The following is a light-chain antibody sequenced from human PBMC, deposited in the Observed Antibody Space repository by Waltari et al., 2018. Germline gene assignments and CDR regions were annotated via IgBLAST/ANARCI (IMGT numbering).Light chain of an antibody. J-gene: IGLJ2*01. V-gene: IGLV2-14*01. Sequence: QSALTQPASVSGSPGQSITISCTGTSSDVGGYNYLSWYQQHPGKVPKRMLYEVTKRPSGVSNRFSGSKSGNTASLTISGLQAEDEADYYCSSYTSTSTHVVFGGGTKLTVL. CDR1: SSDVGGYNY. CDR3: SSYTSTSTHVV. CDR2: EVT.